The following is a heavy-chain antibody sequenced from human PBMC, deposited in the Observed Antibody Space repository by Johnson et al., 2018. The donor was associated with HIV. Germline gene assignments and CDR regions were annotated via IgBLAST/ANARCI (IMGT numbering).Heavy chain of an antibody. CDR3: ARTRSGTYPYSAAFDV. V-gene: IGHV3-30*14. CDR2: ISYDGSTK. Sequence: QVQLVESGGGVVQPGRSLRLSCAASGFTFSSYAMHWVRQAPGKGPEWVAVISYDGSTKYYAVSVKGRFTISRDNSKNSLYLQINTLKVGDTAMYYCARTRSGTYPYSAAFDVWGQGTMVTVSS. J-gene: IGHJ3*01. D-gene: IGHD1-26*01. CDR1: GFTFSSYA.